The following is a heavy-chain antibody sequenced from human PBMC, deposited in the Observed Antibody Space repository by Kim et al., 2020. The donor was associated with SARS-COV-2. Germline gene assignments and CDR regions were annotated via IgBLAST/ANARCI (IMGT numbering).Heavy chain of an antibody. CDR1: GGSISSYY. D-gene: IGHD4-17*01. V-gene: IGHV4-59*01. J-gene: IGHJ6*02. Sequence: SETLSLTCTVSGGSISSYYWSWIRQPPGKGLEWIGYIYYSGSTNYNPSLKSRVTISVDTSKNQLSLKLSSVTAADTAVYYCARTTVTFYGMDVWGQGTTVPVSS. CDR3: ARTTVTFYGMDV. CDR2: IYYSGST.